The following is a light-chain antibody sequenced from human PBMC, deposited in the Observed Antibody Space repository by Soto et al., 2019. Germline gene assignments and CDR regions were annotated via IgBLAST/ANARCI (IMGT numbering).Light chain of an antibody. V-gene: IGLV2-23*01. Sequence: QSALTQPASVSGSPGQSITISCTGTSSDVGSYNLVSWYQQHPGKAPKLMIYEGSKRPSGVSNRFSGSKSGNTASLTISGLQAEAEADDYCCSYAGSSNPHFYAVGTGTKVTVL. CDR2: EGS. J-gene: IGLJ1*01. CDR1: SSDVGSYNL. CDR3: CSYAGSSNPHFYA.